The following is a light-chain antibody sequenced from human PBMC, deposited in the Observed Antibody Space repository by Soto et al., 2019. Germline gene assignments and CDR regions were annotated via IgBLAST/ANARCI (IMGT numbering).Light chain of an antibody. J-gene: IGLJ2*01. CDR2: AVD. CDR3: TSYATATTWV. Sequence: QSVLTQPASVSGSPGQSVTISRTGTSSDVGGYNFVSWYQHHPGEAPTLLIYAVDERPSGVSNRFSGSKSGNTASLTISGLQAADEADYYCTSYATATTWVFGGGT. V-gene: IGLV2-14*03. CDR1: SSDVGGYNF.